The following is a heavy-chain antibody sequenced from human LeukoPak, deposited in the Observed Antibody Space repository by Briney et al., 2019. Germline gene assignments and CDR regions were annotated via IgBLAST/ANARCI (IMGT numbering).Heavy chain of an antibody. CDR1: GFTFRNYW. CDR3: AREGMGDGSGSYHDDY. D-gene: IGHD3-10*01. J-gene: IGHJ4*02. V-gene: IGHV3-7*01. CDR2: IKQYGTEK. Sequence: PGGSLRLSCTASGFTFRNYWMTWVRQAPGKGLEWLANIKQYGTEKSYVDSVKGRFTISRDNANNSLYLQMNSLRAEDTAVYYCAREGMGDGSGSYHDDYWGQGTLVTVSS.